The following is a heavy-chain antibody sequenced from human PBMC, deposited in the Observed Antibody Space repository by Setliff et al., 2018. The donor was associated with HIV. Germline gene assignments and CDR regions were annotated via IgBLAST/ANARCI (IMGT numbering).Heavy chain of an antibody. CDR2: IYYSGST. J-gene: IGHJ3*02. V-gene: IGHV4-39*07. CDR1: GGSISSSSYY. CDR3: ARDYIHVFDI. Sequence: PSETLSLTCTVSGGSISSSSYYWGWIRQPPGKGLEWIGSIYYSGSTYYNPSLKSRVTISVDTSKNQFSLKLSSVTAADTAVYYCARDYIHVFDIWGQGTMVTVSS.